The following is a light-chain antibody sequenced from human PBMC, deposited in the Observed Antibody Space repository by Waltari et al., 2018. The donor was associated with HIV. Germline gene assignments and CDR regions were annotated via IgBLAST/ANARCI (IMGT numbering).Light chain of an antibody. CDR1: ISNIGAGYD. J-gene: IGLJ2*01. V-gene: IGLV1-40*01. CDR2: GNS. CDR3: QSYDSSLSAPVV. Sequence: QSVLTQPPSVSGAPGQRVTISCTGSISNIGAGYDVHWYQQLPGTAPKLLIYGNSNRPSGVPDRCSGSKSGTSASLAITGLQAEDEADYYCQSYDSSLSAPVVFGGGTKLTVL.